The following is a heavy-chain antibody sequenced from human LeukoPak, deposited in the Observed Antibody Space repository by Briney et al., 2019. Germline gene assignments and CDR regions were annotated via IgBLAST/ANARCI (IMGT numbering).Heavy chain of an antibody. CDR1: GFTFSNYA. D-gene: IGHD4-17*01. J-gene: IGHJ4*02. CDR2: VSGSASNT. CDR3: AKGFQTYGELSFDV. V-gene: IGHV3-23*01. Sequence: GGSLRLSCAASGFTFSNYAMSWVRQAPGKGLEWVSTVSGSASNTYYADSVKGRFTISRDNSKTTLYLQMNSLRADDTAVYYCAKGFQTYGELSFDVWGQGTLVAASP.